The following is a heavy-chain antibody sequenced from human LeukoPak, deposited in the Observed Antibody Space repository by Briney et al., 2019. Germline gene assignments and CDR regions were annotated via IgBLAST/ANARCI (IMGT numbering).Heavy chain of an antibody. CDR1: GFTVSGNY. V-gene: IGHV3-66*01. CDR3: AGCRWNYHYFEH. Sequence: GGSLRLSCAASGFTVSGNYMTWVRQAPGKGLECVSVIYSGGSTYYADSVEGRFAISRDNSKNTLYLHMNSLRAEDTAVYYCAGCRWNYHYFEHWGQGTLVTVSS. D-gene: IGHD1-7*01. J-gene: IGHJ4*02. CDR2: IYSGGST.